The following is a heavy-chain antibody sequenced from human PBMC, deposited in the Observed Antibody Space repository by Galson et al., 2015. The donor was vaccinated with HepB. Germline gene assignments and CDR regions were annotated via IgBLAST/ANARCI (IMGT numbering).Heavy chain of an antibody. CDR2: INPSGGST. CDR1: GYTVTSYY. CDR3: AGRSYGDYSQMDV. D-gene: IGHD4-17*01. J-gene: IGHJ6*02. V-gene: IGHV1-46*03. Sequence: SVEVSGKASGYTVTSYYMHGVRQAPGQGLEWMGIINPSGGSTSYAEKVQGRVTRTSDTSTSTVYMELRSLRSEDQAVYYCAGRSYGDYSQMDVWGQGTPVTVSS.